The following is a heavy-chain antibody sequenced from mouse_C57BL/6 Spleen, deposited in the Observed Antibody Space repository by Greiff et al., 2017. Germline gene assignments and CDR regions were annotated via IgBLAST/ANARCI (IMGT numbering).Heavy chain of an antibody. V-gene: IGHV14-3*01. CDR1: GFNIKNTY. D-gene: IGHD2-2*01. Sequence: VQLQQSVAELVRPGASVKLSCTASGFNIKNTYMHWVKQRPEQGLEWIGRIDPANGNTKYAPKFQGKATITADTSSNTAYLQLSSLTSEDTAIYYCARSLYYGYDGGYAMDYWGQGTSVTVSS. J-gene: IGHJ4*01. CDR2: IDPANGNT. CDR3: ARSLYYGYDGGYAMDY.